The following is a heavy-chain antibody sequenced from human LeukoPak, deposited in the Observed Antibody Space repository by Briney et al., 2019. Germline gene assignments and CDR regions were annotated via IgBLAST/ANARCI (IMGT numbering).Heavy chain of an antibody. D-gene: IGHD6-19*01. Sequence: QAXGQGLEWXGGIIPIFGTANYAQKFQGRVTITADESTSTAYMELSSLRSEDTAVYYCARQPIAVAGNFDYWGQGTLVTVSS. J-gene: IGHJ4*02. CDR3: ARQPIAVAGNFDY. CDR2: IIPIFGTA. V-gene: IGHV1-69*01.